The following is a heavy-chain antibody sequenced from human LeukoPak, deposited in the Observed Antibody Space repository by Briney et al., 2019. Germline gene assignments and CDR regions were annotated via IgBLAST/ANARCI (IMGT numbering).Heavy chain of an antibody. CDR2: IYYSGST. J-gene: IGHJ6*03. Sequence: SETLSLACTVSGGSISSSSYYWGWIRQPPGKGLEWIGSIYYSGSTYYNPSLKSRVTISVDTSKNQFSLKLSSVTAADTAVYYCARVVYYYHYYMDVWGKGTTVTVSS. CDR3: ARVVYYYHYYMDV. V-gene: IGHV4-39*07. CDR1: GGSISSSSYY.